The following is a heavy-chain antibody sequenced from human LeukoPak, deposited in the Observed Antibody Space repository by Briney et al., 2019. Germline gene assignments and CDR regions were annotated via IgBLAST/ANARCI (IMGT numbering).Heavy chain of an antibody. CDR2: IYTSGST. CDR1: GGSISSGSYY. D-gene: IGHD4-23*01. CDR3: ARHQRGHSDAFDI. V-gene: IGHV4-61*02. J-gene: IGHJ3*02. Sequence: SETLSLTCTVSGGSISSGSYYWSWIRQPAGKGLEWIGRIYTSGSTNYNPSLKSRVTISVDTSKNQFSLKLSSLTAADTAVYYCARHQRGHSDAFDIWGQGTMVNVSS.